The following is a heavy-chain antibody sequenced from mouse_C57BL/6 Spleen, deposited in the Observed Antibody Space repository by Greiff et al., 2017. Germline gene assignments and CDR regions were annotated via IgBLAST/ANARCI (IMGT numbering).Heavy chain of an antibody. D-gene: IGHD1-1*01. V-gene: IGHV5-16*01. CDR2: INYDGSST. CDR3: ARDRGNCYYGSNWYFDV. CDR1: GFTFSDYY. J-gene: IGHJ1*03. Sequence: EVQLVESEGGLVQPGSSMKLSCTASGFTFSDYYMAWVRQVPEKGLEWVANINYDGSSTYYLDSLKSRFIISKDNAKNILYLQLSSLKSEDTATYYCARDRGNCYYGSNWYFDVWGTGTTVTVSS.